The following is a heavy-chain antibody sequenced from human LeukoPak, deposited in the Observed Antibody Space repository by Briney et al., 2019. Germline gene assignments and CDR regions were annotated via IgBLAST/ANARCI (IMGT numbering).Heavy chain of an antibody. J-gene: IGHJ4*02. CDR3: ATDRKVGTWDPRFNY. CDR1: GFTFSDDW. D-gene: IGHD4-23*01. CDR2: IRQDDSEK. V-gene: IGHV3-7*01. Sequence: GRSLRLSCAASGFTFSDDWMMWVRLALGKGLEWVGNIRQDDSEKNYVDSVKGRFTISRDNAKSSLYLQMNSLRAEDTAIYYCATDRKVGTWDPRFNYWGQGTLVTVSS.